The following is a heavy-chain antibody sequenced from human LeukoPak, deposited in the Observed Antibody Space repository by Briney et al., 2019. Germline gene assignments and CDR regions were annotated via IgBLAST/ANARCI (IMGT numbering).Heavy chain of an antibody. CDR2: IYYSGST. CDR3: ARWRSGFDS. J-gene: IGHJ4*02. V-gene: IGHV4-59*01. Sequence: SETLSLTCTVSGGSISSSYWSWIRQPPGKALEWVGYIYYSGSTNYNPSLKSRVTISVDTSKNQFSLRLSSVTAADTAVYYCARWRSGFDSWGQGTLVTVSS. CDR1: GGSISSSY.